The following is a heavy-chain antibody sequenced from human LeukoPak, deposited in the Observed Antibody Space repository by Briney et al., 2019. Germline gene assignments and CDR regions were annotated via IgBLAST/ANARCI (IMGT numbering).Heavy chain of an antibody. D-gene: IGHD4-11*01. CDR2: ISYDGSNK. J-gene: IGHJ4*02. V-gene: IGHV3-30*03. CDR3: ARATAPYSNYANQHFDY. Sequence: GGSLRLSCAASGFTFSSYGMHWVRQAPGKGLEWVAVISYDGSNKYYADSVKGRFTISRDNSKNTLYLQMNSLRVEDTAVYYCARATAPYSNYANQHFDYWGQGTLVTVSS. CDR1: GFTFSSYG.